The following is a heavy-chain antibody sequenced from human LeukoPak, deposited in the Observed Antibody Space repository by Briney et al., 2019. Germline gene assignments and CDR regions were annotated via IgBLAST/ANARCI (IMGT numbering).Heavy chain of an antibody. J-gene: IGHJ3*02. CDR2: IKQDGSEK. D-gene: IGHD1-26*01. CDR3: ARDLGVSGSHGDAFDI. V-gene: IGHV3-7*01. Sequence: GGSLRLSCAASGFTFSSYWMSWVRQAPGKGLEWVANIKQDGSEKYYVDSVKGRFTISRDNAKNSPYLQMNSLRAEDTAVYYCARDLGVSGSHGDAFDIWGQGTMVTVSS. CDR1: GFTFSSYW.